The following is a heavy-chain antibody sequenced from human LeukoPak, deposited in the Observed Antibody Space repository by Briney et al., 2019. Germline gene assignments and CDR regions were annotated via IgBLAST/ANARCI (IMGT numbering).Heavy chain of an antibody. Sequence: PGGSLRLSCAASGFTFDDYAMHWVRQAPGKGLEWVSAISGSGGSTYYADSVKGRFTISRDNSKNTLYLQMNSLRAEDTAVYYCARNETRYIDYWGQGTLVTVSS. V-gene: IGHV3-23*01. D-gene: IGHD2-2*02. CDR2: ISGSGGST. J-gene: IGHJ4*02. CDR1: GFTFDDYA. CDR3: ARNETRYIDY.